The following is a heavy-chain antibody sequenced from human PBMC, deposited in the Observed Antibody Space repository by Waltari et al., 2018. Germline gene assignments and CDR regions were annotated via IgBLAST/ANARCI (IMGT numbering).Heavy chain of an antibody. J-gene: IGHJ5*02. V-gene: IGHV4-39*01. CDR2: IYYSGGT. CDR3: ARSGYYDSSGYYWWFDP. D-gene: IGHD3-22*01. CDR1: GGSISSSNYY. Sequence: QLQLQESGPGLVKPSETLSLTCTVSGGSISSSNYYWGWIRQPPGKGLEWIGSIYYSGGTYYNPTLKSRVTISVDTSKNQFYRKLNSVTAADTAVHYCARSGYYDSSGYYWWFDPWGQGTLVTVSS.